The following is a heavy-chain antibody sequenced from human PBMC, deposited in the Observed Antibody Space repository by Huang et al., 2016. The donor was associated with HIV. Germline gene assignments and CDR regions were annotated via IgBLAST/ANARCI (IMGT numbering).Heavy chain of an antibody. D-gene: IGHD1-7*01. CDR1: TFRFGAYW. V-gene: IGHV3-7*01. J-gene: IGHJ6*02. Sequence: VESGGRLVQPGGSIRLSCVGSTFRFGAYWMSWVRKSPGKGLEWVAKIKQDESEKNYVDSVKGRVNISRDNDKKVLFLEMNNVRVEDTATYYCATKTAAMDIWGQGTTVTVS. CDR3: ATKTAAMDI. CDR2: IKQDESEK.